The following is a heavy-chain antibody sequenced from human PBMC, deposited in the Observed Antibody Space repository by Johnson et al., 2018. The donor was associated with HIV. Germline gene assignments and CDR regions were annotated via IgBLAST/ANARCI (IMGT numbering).Heavy chain of an antibody. Sequence: SSGTTKYYSDSVKGRFTISRDNAKNSLYLQMNSLRAEDTALYYCAKEGAYYYDSSGLNDAFDIWGQGTMVTVSS. D-gene: IGHD3-22*01. V-gene: IGHV3-11*01. CDR3: AKEGAYYYDSSGLNDAFDI. J-gene: IGHJ3*02. CDR2: SSGTTK.